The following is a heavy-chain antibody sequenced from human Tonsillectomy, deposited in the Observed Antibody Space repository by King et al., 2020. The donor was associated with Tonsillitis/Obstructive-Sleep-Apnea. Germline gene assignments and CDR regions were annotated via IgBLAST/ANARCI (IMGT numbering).Heavy chain of an antibody. CDR1: GGSFSGYY. V-gene: IGHV4-34*01. D-gene: IGHD2-2*02. Sequence: VQLQQWGAGLLKPSETLSLTCAVYGGSFSGYYWSWIRQPPGKGLEWIGEINHSGSTNYNPSLKNRVTISVDTSKNQFSLKLSSVTAADTAVYYCARGCSSTSCYNRYYYYGMDVWGQGTTVTVSS. CDR3: ARGCSSTSCYNRYYYYGMDV. J-gene: IGHJ6*02. CDR2: INHSGST.